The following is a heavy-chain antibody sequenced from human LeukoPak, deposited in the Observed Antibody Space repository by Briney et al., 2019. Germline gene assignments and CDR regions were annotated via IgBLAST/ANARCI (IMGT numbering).Heavy chain of an antibody. D-gene: IGHD1-7*01. J-gene: IGHJ3*02. V-gene: IGHV3-23*01. CDR3: AKYQTGTWTSYDSSDI. Sequence: GGSLRLSCAASGFTFSSYAMSWVRQAPGKGLEWVSAISGSGGSTYYADSVKGRFTISRDNSKNTLYLQMNSLRAEDTAVYYCAKYQTGTWTSYDSSDIWGQGTLVTVSS. CDR1: GFTFSSYA. CDR2: ISGSGGST.